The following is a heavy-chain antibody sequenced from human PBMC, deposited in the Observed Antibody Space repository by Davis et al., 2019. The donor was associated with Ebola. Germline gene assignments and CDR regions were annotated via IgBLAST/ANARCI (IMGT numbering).Heavy chain of an antibody. CDR3: AKDRYYDNNPLYYESEC. Sequence: SVKVSCKASGGTFSNYAITWVRQAPGQGLEWMGGIIPKFGTANYAQRFQGRVTIIADESRTTAYMELSSLRSEDTAVYYCAKDRYYDNNPLYYESECWGQGTLVTVSS. J-gene: IGHJ4*02. CDR2: IIPKFGTA. V-gene: IGHV1-69*13. D-gene: IGHD3-22*01. CDR1: GGTFSNYA.